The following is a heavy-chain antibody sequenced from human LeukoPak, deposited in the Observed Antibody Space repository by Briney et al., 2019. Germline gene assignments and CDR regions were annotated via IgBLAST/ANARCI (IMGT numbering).Heavy chain of an antibody. Sequence: SQTLSLTCTVSGGSISSGSYYWSWIRQPAGKGLEWIGRIYTSGSTNYNPSLKRRVTISVDTSKNQFSLKLSSVTAADTAVYYCARDRAGLYYYYMDVWGKGTTVTVSS. J-gene: IGHJ6*03. CDR2: IYTSGST. CDR1: GGSISSGSYY. V-gene: IGHV4-61*02. CDR3: ARDRAGLYYYYMDV.